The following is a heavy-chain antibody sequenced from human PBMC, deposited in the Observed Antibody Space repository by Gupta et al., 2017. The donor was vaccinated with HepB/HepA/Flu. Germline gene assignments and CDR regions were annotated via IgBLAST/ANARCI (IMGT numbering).Heavy chain of an antibody. CDR3: ASYCSSTSCYTDY. Sequence: QLQLQESGPGLVKPSETRSLTCTVSGGSISSSRYYWGWIRQPPGKGLEWIGSIYYSGSTYYNPSLKSRVTISVDTSKNQFSLKLSSVTAADTAVYYCASYCSSTSCYTDYWGQGTLVTVSS. CDR1: GGSISSSRYY. V-gene: IGHV4-39*01. D-gene: IGHD2-2*02. J-gene: IGHJ4*02. CDR2: IYYSGST.